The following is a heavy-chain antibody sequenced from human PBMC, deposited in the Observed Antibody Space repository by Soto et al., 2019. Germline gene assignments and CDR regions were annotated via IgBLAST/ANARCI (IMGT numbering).Heavy chain of an antibody. CDR2: IYYSGST. Sequence: SETLSLTCTVSGGSISSYYWSWIRQPPGKGLEWIRYIYYSGSTKYNPSLKSRVTILVDTSKNQFSLKLSSVTAADTAVYYCARHEGYCSSTSCFVYFDYWGQGTLGTVS. CDR1: GGSISSYY. J-gene: IGHJ4*02. D-gene: IGHD2-2*01. CDR3: ARHEGYCSSTSCFVYFDY. V-gene: IGHV4-59*08.